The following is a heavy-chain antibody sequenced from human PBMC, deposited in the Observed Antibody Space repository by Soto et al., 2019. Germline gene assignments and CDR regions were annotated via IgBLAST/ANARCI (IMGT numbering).Heavy chain of an antibody. CDR3: ARDENKIFGLVIRRPYGMDV. CDR1: VGTLNIYA. J-gene: IGHJ6*02. D-gene: IGHD3-3*01. V-gene: IGHV1-69*13. CDR2: IIPIFGTA. Sequence: SVKVTCKSSVGTLNIYASICVQQAKRQGLEWMGGIIPIFGTANYAQKFQGRVTITADESTSTAYMELSSLRSEDTAVYYCARDENKIFGLVIRRPYGMDVWGQGTTVTVSS.